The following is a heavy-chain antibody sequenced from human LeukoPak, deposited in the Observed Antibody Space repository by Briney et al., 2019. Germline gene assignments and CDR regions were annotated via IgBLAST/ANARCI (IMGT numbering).Heavy chain of an antibody. D-gene: IGHD2-2*01. CDR1: GFTFSSYS. J-gene: IGHJ4*02. CDR2: ISSSSSTI. CDR3: ARDPTSSVADY. Sequence: GGSLRLSCAASGFTFSSYSMNWVRQAPGEGLEWVSYISSSSSTIYYADSVKGRFTISRDNAKNSLYLQMNSLRAEDTAVYYCARDPTSSVADYWGQGTLVTVSS. V-gene: IGHV3-48*04.